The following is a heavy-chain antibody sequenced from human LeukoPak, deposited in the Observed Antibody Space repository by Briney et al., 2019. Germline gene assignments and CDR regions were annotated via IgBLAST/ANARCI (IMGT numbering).Heavy chain of an antibody. CDR2: IYSGGST. V-gene: IGHV3-53*01. CDR1: GFTVSGNY. D-gene: IGHD1-26*01. J-gene: IGHJ2*01. CDR3: ARGGRWDYYFDL. Sequence: PGGSLRLSCAASGFTVSGNYMTWVRQAPGKGLECVSVIYSGGSTLYADSVKGRFSISRDNYRNTLNLQMNSLRVEDTGVYYCARGGRWDYYFDLWGRGTLVTVSS.